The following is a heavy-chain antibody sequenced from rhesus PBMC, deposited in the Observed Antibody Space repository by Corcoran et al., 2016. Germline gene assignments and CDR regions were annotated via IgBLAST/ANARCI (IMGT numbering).Heavy chain of an antibody. CDR2: ISYSCKTI. CDR1: GFTFSSYD. D-gene: IGHD2-15*01. CDR3: TRALVEYCSSTYCSSNWYFDL. V-gene: IGHV3-136*01. Sequence: EVQLVESGGGLVQPGGSLRLSCAASGFTFSSYDMSWVRQAPGKGLAWVSYISYSCKTIYYADSVKGRFTISRNNAKNSLSLQMSSRRAEDTAVYYCTRALVEYCSSTYCSSNWYFDLWGPGTPITISS. J-gene: IGHJ2*01.